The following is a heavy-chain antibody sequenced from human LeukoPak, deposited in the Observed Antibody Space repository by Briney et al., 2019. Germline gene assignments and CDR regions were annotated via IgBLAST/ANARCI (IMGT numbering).Heavy chain of an antibody. V-gene: IGHV4-59*08. CDR1: GGSISSYY. J-gene: IGHJ5*02. D-gene: IGHD6-13*01. CDR3: ARLVAAAGTLNRFDP. Sequence: SETLSLTCTVSGGSISSYYWSWIRQPPGKGLEWIGYIYYSGSTNYNPSLKSRVTISVDTSKNQFSLKLSSVTAADTAVYYCARLVAAAGTLNRFDPWGQGTLVTVSS. CDR2: IYYSGST.